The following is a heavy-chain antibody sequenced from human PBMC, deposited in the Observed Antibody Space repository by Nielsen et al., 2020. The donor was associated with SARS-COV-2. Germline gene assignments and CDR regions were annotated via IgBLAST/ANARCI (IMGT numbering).Heavy chain of an antibody. CDR1: GFTFSSYA. CDR3: ARGSRRGSGAGGWFDP. J-gene: IGHJ5*02. D-gene: IGHD3-10*01. V-gene: IGHV3-30-3*01. Sequence: GGSLRLYCAASGFTFSSYAMHWVRQAPGKGLEWVAVISYDGSNKYYADSVKGRFTISRDNSKNTPYLQMNSLRAEDTAVYYCARGSRRGSGAGGWFDPWGQGTLVTVSS. CDR2: ISYDGSNK.